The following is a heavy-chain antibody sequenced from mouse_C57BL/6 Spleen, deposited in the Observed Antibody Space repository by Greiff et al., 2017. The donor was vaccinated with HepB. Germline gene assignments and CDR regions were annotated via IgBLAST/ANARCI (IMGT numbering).Heavy chain of an antibody. J-gene: IGHJ1*03. CDR2: INPYNGGT. Sequence: EVQLQQSGPVLVKPGASVKMSCKASGYTFTDYYMNWVKQSHGKSLEWIGVINPYNGGTSYNQKFKGKATLTVAKSSSTAYMELNSLTSEDSAVYYCARRYYGSSYWYFDVWGTGTTVTVSS. D-gene: IGHD1-1*01. CDR3: ARRYYGSSYWYFDV. CDR1: GYTFTDYY. V-gene: IGHV1-19*01.